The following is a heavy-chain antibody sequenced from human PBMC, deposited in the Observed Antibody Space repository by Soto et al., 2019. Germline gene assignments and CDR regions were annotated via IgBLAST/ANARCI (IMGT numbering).Heavy chain of an antibody. Sequence: GGSLRLSCAASGFTFSTYVMNWVRQAPGKGLEWVAVISYDGSNKYYADSVKGRFTISRDNSKNTLYLQMNSLRAEDTAVYYCARDGYGHYGMDVWGQGTTVTVSS. V-gene: IGHV3-30-3*01. CDR2: ISYDGSNK. CDR3: ARDGYGHYGMDV. D-gene: IGHD5-18*01. CDR1: GFTFSTYV. J-gene: IGHJ6*02.